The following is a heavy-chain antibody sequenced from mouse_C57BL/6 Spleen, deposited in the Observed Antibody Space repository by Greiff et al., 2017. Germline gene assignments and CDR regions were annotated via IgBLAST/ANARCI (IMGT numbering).Heavy chain of an antibody. CDR3: AKKKEVRGTGYFDV. D-gene: IGHD2-2*01. V-gene: IGHV2-4*01. Sequence: QVQLKESGPGLVQPSQSLSITCTVSGFSLTSYGVHWVRQPPGKGLEWLGVIWRGENTDYNAAFISRLSISKDNAKSQVFFKMNSLQADDTDIYYCAKKKEVRGTGYFDVWGTGTTVTVSS. CDR1: GFSLTSYG. J-gene: IGHJ1*03. CDR2: IWRGENT.